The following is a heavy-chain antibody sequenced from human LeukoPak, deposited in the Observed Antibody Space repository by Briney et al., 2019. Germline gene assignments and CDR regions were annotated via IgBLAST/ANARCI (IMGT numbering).Heavy chain of an antibody. V-gene: IGHV3-7*05. J-gene: IGHJ4*02. CDR2: INQDGSKK. D-gene: IGHD1-26*01. Sequence: ETLSLPCTVSGRSITGSTYHWGWIRQPPAKGLEWMANINQDGSKKNYVDSVKGRFTISRDAAKNSLFLQMNSLRAEATAVYYCARDLYSGSYSDDYWGQGTLVTVSS. CDR3: ARDLYSGSYSDDY. CDR1: GRSITGSTYH.